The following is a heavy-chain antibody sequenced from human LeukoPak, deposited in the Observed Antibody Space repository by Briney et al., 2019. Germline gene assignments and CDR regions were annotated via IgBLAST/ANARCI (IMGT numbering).Heavy chain of an antibody. Sequence: ASVKVSCKTSGYTFTTYGISWVRQAPGQGLEWMGWISGSNGNTKYAQKVQGRVTMTTDASTTTAYMEVRSLRSDDTAVYYCARDRDRMVQGVTALFDYWGQGTLVTVSS. V-gene: IGHV1-18*04. D-gene: IGHD3-10*01. J-gene: IGHJ4*02. CDR3: ARDRDRMVQGVTALFDY. CDR2: ISGSNGNT. CDR1: GYTFTTYG.